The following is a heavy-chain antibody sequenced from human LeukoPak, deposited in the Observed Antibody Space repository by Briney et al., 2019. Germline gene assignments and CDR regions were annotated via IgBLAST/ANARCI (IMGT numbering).Heavy chain of an antibody. CDR1: GGSISSGSHY. J-gene: IGHJ5*02. CDR3: ARDHIVVVPAAIYNWFDP. Sequence: SQTLALTCTVSGGSISSGSHYWSWIRQPAGKGLEWIGPIYTSGSTNYNPSLKSRVTISVDTSKNQFSLKLSSVTAADTAVYYCARDHIVVVPAAIYNWFDPWGQGTLVTVSS. CDR2: IYTSGST. D-gene: IGHD2-2*01. V-gene: IGHV4-61*02.